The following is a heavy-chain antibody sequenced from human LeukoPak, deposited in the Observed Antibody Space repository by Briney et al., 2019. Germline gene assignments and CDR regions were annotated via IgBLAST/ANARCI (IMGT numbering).Heavy chain of an antibody. D-gene: IGHD3-10*01. J-gene: IGHJ3*02. CDR2: FDPEDGET. V-gene: IGHV1-24*01. Sequence: GASVKVSCKVSGYTLTELSMHWVRQAPGKGLEWMGGFDPEDGETIYAQKFQGRVTMTEDTSTDTAYMELSSLRSEDTAVYYCATGENVALGFAFDIWGQGTMVTVSS. CDR1: GYTLTELS. CDR3: ATGENVALGFAFDI.